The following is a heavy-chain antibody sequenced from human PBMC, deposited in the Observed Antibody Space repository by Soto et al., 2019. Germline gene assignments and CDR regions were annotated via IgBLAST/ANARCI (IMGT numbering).Heavy chain of an antibody. CDR2: ISSSGGTI. CDR3: ARDAFEIYYKFGLDV. CDR1: GFTFSSYA. Sequence: PGGSLRLSCAASGFTFSSYAMSWVRQAPGKGLEWLSYISSSGGTIKYADSVKGRFTISRDNAKNSLYLQMHSLRADDTAVYYCARDAFEIYYKFGLDVWGQGTPVTVSS. D-gene: IGHD3-10*01. J-gene: IGHJ6*02. V-gene: IGHV3-48*04.